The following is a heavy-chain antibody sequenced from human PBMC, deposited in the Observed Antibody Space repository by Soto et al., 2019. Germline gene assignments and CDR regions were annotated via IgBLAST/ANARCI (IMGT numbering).Heavy chain of an antibody. Sequence: SQTLSLTCAISGDSVSSNSAAWNWIRQSPSRGLEWLGRTYYRSKWYNDYAVSVKSRITINPDTSKNQFSLQLNSVTPEDTAVYYCARDSDPSCSSTSCYTYCAFGMDVWGQGTTVTVSS. D-gene: IGHD2-2*02. J-gene: IGHJ6*02. V-gene: IGHV6-1*01. CDR2: TYYRSKWYN. CDR1: GDSVSSNSAA. CDR3: ARDSDPSCSSTSCYTYCAFGMDV.